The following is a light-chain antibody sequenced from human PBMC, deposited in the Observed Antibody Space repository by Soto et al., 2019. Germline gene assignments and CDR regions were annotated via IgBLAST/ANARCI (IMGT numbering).Light chain of an antibody. Sequence: QSVLTQPPSASGTPGQRVTISCSGSSSNIGSNYVYWYQQLPGTAPKLLIPRNNQWPSGVPDRFSGSKSGTSASLAISGLRSEAEADYYRAPWDDSLLGYVFGTGTNVTVL. J-gene: IGLJ1*01. CDR2: RNN. V-gene: IGLV1-47*01. CDR3: APWDDSLLGYV. CDR1: SSNIGSNY.